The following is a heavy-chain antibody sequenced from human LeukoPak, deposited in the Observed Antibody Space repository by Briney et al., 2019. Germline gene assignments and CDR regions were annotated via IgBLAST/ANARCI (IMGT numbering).Heavy chain of an antibody. J-gene: IGHJ4*02. CDR3: ARDPASYY. CDR1: GFTVSSNY. CDR2: IYSGGST. Sequence: PGGCLRLSWAASGFTVSSNYMSWVRQAPGKGLEWVSVIYSGGSTYYADSVKGRFTISRDNSKNTLYLQMNSLRAEDTAVYYCARDPASYYWGQGTLVTVSS. V-gene: IGHV3-66*01.